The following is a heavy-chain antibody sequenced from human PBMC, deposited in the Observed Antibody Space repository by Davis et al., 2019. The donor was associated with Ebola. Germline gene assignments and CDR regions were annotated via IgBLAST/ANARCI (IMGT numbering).Heavy chain of an antibody. D-gene: IGHD2-15*01. CDR3: ARSKALQDAFDI. CDR2: INPETGNP. Sequence: AASVKVSCKASGYTFNNYAMNWVRQAPGQGPEWLGWINPETGNPMYVQGFAGRFVFSLDASVTTAYLQITSLKPEDTAVYYCARSKALQDAFDIWGQGTMVNVSS. V-gene: IGHV7-4-1*02. CDR1: GYTFNNYA. J-gene: IGHJ3*02.